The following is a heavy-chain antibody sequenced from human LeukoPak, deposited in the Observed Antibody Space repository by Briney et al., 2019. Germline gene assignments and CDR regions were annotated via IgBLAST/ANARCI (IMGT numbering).Heavy chain of an antibody. V-gene: IGHV3-9*01. J-gene: IGHJ4*02. D-gene: IGHD3-10*01. CDR3: AKDLWFGELSLVY. Sequence: PGGSLRLSCAASGFTFDDYAMHWVRQAPGKGLEWVSGISWNSGSIGYADSVKGRFTISRDNSKNTLYLQMNSLRAEDTAVYYCAKDLWFGELSLVYWGQGTLVTVSS. CDR1: GFTFDDYA. CDR2: ISWNSGSI.